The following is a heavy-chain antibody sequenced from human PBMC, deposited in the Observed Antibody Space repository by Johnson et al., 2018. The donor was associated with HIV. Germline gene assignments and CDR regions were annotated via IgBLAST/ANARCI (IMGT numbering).Heavy chain of an antibody. J-gene: IGHJ3*02. CDR1: GFTFSSYA. V-gene: IGHV3-30*04. D-gene: IGHD1-26*01. Sequence: QVQLVESGGGLVQPGRSLRLSCAASGFTFSSYAMHWVRQAPGKGLEWVAVISYDGSNKYYADSVKGRFTISRDNSKNTLYLQMNSLRAEDTAVYYCAREGAWEVRPGAFDIWGQGTMVTVSS. CDR3: AREGAWEVRPGAFDI. CDR2: ISYDGSNK.